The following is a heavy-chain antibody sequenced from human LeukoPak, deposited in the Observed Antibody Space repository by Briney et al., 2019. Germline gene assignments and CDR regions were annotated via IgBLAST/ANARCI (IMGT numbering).Heavy chain of an antibody. V-gene: IGHV4-59*01. Sequence: SETLSLTCNVSGGSISGYHWSWIRQPPGKGLEWLGYIYYSGSSNYNPSLKSRVTISADTSKNQFSLKLSSVTAADTAVYYCAGVPRSYYYYYYMDVWGKGTTVTVSS. CDR2: IYYSGSS. CDR1: GGSISGYH. CDR3: AGVPRSYYYYYYMDV. J-gene: IGHJ6*03.